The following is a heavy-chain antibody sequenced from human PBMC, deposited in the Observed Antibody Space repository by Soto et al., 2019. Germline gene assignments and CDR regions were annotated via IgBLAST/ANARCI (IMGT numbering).Heavy chain of an antibody. D-gene: IGHD2-15*01. J-gene: IGHJ4*02. Sequence: GGSLRLSCAASGFTFSSYWIHWVRQAPGRGLVWVSRINSDGSSTSYADSVKGRFTISRDDAKNTLYLQMNSLRAEDTAVYYCVRTSLVVAAATREDYWGQATLVTVSS. V-gene: IGHV3-74*01. CDR3: VRTSLVVAAATREDY. CDR1: GFTFSSYW. CDR2: INSDGSST.